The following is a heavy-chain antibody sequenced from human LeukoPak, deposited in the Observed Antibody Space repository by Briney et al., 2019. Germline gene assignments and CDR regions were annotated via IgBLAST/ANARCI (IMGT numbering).Heavy chain of an antibody. Sequence: SETLSLTCTVSGGSISSSSYYWGWIRQPPGKGLEWIGSIYYSGSTYYSPSLKSRVTISVDTSKNQFSLKLSSVTAADTAVYYCARVRRIAAAGYYYYYYMDVWGKGTTVTVSS. CDR1: GGSISSSSYY. D-gene: IGHD6-13*01. CDR3: ARVRRIAAAGYYYYYYMDV. J-gene: IGHJ6*03. CDR2: IYYSGST. V-gene: IGHV4-39*01.